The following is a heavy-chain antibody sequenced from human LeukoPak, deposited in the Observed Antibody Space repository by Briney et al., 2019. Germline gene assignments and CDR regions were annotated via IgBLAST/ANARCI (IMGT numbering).Heavy chain of an antibody. Sequence: SVKVSCQASGGTFSSYAISWVRQAPGQGLEWMGGIIPIFGTANYAQKFQGRVTITADKSTSTAYMELSSLRSEDTAVYYCARDATLTTPGAIRWFDPWGQGTLVTVSS. CDR1: GGTFSSYA. V-gene: IGHV1-69*06. CDR2: IIPIFGTA. J-gene: IGHJ5*02. D-gene: IGHD4/OR15-4a*01. CDR3: ARDATLTTPGAIRWFDP.